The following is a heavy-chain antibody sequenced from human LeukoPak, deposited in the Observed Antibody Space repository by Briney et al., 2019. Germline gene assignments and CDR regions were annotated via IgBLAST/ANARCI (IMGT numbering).Heavy chain of an antibody. CDR1: GGTFSSYA. CDR3: ATGYSSSFPLDY. CDR2: FDPEDGET. Sequence: ASVKVSCKASGGTFSSYAISWVRQAPGKGLEWMGGFDPEDGETIYAQKFQGRVTMTEDTSTDTAYMELSSLRSEDTAVYYCATGYSSSFPLDYWGQGTQVTVSS. J-gene: IGHJ4*02. V-gene: IGHV1-24*01. D-gene: IGHD6-13*01.